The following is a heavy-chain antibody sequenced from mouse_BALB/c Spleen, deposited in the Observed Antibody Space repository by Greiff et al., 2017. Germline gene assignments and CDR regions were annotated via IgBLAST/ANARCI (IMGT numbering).Heavy chain of an antibody. CDR3: ARTLVTTVVDDAMDY. CDR1: GYTFNDYA. Sequence: QVQLQQSGAELVRPGVSVKISCKGSGYTFNDYAMHWVKQSHAKSLEWIGVISTYYGDASYNQKFKVKATMTVDKSSSTAYMELARLTSDDSAIYYCARTLVTTVVDDAMDYWGQGTSVTVAS. J-gene: IGHJ4*01. CDR2: ISTYYGDA. V-gene: IGHV1S137*01. D-gene: IGHD1-1*01.